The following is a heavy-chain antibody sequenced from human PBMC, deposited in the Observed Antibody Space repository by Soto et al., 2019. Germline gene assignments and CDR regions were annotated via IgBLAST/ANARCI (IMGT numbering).Heavy chain of an antibody. CDR1: GGSFSSYA. V-gene: IGHV1-69*06. CDR2: IIPIFGTA. Sequence: QVQLVQSGAEVKKPGSSVKVSCKASGGSFSSYAISWVRQAPVQGLEWMGGIIPIFGTATYAQKFQGRVTIIADKSTSTAYMELSSLRSEDTAVYYCARAGPVAGNHAFDIWGQGTTVTVSS. J-gene: IGHJ3*02. CDR3: ARAGPVAGNHAFDI. D-gene: IGHD6-19*01.